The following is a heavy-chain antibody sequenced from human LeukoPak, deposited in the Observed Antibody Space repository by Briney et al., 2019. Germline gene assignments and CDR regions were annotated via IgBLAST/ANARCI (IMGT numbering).Heavy chain of an antibody. Sequence: PGGSLRLSCAASGFTVSSNYMNWVRQAPGKGLGWVSVIYSGGSTFYADSVEGRFTISRDNSNNTLYLQMNSLRAEDTAMYYCAREYYDNSGGGDAFDIWGPGTMVTVSS. CDR3: AREYYDNSGGGDAFDI. J-gene: IGHJ3*02. V-gene: IGHV3-53*01. CDR2: IYSGGST. CDR1: GFTVSSNY. D-gene: IGHD3-22*01.